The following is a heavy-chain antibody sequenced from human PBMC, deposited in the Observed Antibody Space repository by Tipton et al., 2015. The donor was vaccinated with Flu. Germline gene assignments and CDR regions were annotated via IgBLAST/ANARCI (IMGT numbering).Heavy chain of an antibody. D-gene: IGHD3-22*01. J-gene: IGHJ3*02. V-gene: IGHV3-15*01. CDR2: IKSKTDGGTT. CDR3: TTFLGTMIAAGHAFDI. CDR1: GFTFSNAW. Sequence: SLRLSCAASGFTFSNAWMSWVRQAPGKGLEWVGRIKSKTDGGTTDYAAPVKGRFTISRDDSKNTLYLQMNSLETEDTAVYYCTTFLGTMIAAGHAFDIWGQGTMVTVSS.